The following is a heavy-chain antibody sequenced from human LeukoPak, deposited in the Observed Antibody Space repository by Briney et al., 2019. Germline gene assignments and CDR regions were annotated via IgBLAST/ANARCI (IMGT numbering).Heavy chain of an antibody. D-gene: IGHD3-10*01. J-gene: IGHJ4*02. CDR3: ARGNLYGYFDY. CDR1: GGSISSYY. Sequence: SETLSLTCTVSGGSISSYYWSWIRQPPGKGLEWIGYIYYSGGTNYNPSLKSRVTISVDTSKNQFSLKLSSVTAADTAVYYCARGNLYGYFDYWGQGTLVTVSS. V-gene: IGHV4-59*01. CDR2: IYYSGGT.